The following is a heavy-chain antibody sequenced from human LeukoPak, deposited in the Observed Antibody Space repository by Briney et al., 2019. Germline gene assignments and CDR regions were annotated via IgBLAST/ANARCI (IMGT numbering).Heavy chain of an antibody. CDR2: ISDSGSAK. V-gene: IGHV3-48*03. D-gene: IGHD2-15*01. CDR1: GFTFSSYE. J-gene: IGHJ3*02. Sequence: PGGSLRLSCAASGFTFSSYEMNWVRQAPGKGLEWVSYISDSGSAKYYSDSVKGRFTISRDNAKKSLYLQMSSLRPEDTAVYYCAREAAPVAAAQPDAVDIWGQGTMVSVSS. CDR3: AREAAPVAAAQPDAVDI.